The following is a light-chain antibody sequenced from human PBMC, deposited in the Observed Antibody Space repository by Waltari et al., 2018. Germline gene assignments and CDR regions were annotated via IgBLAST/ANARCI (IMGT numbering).Light chain of an antibody. J-gene: IGKJ1*01. CDR2: GAS. Sequence: EIVLTQSPGTLSLSPGERATLSCWASQSVGRSLAWYQQKRGQAPRLLIYGASTRASGIPDRFSGSGSGTDFSLTISRLEPEDFAVYYCQHYVRLPGTFGQGTKVEIK. V-gene: IGKV3-20*01. CDR1: QSVGRS. CDR3: QHYVRLPGT.